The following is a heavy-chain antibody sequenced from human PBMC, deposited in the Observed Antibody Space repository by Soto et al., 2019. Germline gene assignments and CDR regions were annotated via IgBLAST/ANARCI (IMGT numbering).Heavy chain of an antibody. CDR2: FFYSGST. Sequence: QVQLQESGPGLVKPSGPLSLTCTVSGGSITSYYWSWIRQPPGKELEWLGFFFYSGSTNYNPSLKSRVTISVDTSNNQFSLKLSSVTAADTAVYYCARALRVGATNYYYYYGMDVWGQGTTVTVSS. CDR1: GGSITSYY. J-gene: IGHJ6*02. D-gene: IGHD1-26*01. V-gene: IGHV4-59*01. CDR3: ARALRVGATNYYYYYGMDV.